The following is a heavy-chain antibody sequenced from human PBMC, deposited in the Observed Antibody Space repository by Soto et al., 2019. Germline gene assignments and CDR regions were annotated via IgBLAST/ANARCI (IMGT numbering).Heavy chain of an antibody. CDR2: MNPNSGNT. V-gene: IGHV1-8*01. Sequence: QVQLVQSGAEVKKPGASVKVSCKASGYTFTSYDINWVRQATGQGLEWMGWMNPNSGNTGYAQKFQGRVTMTRNTAISTAYMELSSLRSEDTAVYYCAGGFSSTSCLGGFWFDPWGQGTLVTVSS. J-gene: IGHJ5*02. CDR1: GYTFTSYD. CDR3: AGGFSSTSCLGGFWFDP. D-gene: IGHD2-2*01.